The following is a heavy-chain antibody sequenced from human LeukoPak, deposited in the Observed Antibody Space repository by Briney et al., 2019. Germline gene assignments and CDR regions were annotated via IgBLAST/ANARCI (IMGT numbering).Heavy chain of an antibody. V-gene: IGHV1-18*01. Sequence: ASVKVSCKASGYTFTSYGISWVRQAPGQGLEWMGWISAYNGNTNYAQKLQGRVTMTTDTSTSTAYMEVRSLRSDDTAVYYCAREESIGRYQFLHEYWGQGILVTVSS. CDR3: AREESIGRYQFLHEY. J-gene: IGHJ4*02. D-gene: IGHD1-26*01. CDR1: GYTFTSYG. CDR2: ISAYNGNT.